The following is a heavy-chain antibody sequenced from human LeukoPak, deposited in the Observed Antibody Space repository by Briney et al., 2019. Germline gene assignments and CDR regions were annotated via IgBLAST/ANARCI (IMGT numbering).Heavy chain of an antibody. J-gene: IGHJ6*03. CDR2: IHYTGSA. CDR1: GGSINMYY. D-gene: IGHD6-19*01. V-gene: IGHV4-59*01. CDR3: ARRSSGWSPLRYYYYYMDV. Sequence: SETMSLTCTVSGGSINMYYWGWIRQPPGKGLEWIGHIHYTGSANYNPSLTSRVSLSIDTSKNKFSLRLSSVTAADTAVYYCARRSSGWSPLRYYYYYMDVWGKGTTVTVSS.